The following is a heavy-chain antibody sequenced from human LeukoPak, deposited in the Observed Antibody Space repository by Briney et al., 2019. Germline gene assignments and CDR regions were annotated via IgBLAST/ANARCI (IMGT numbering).Heavy chain of an antibody. CDR1: GFVFTTYT. V-gene: IGHV3-64D*06. J-gene: IGHJ4*02. CDR2: ISGSGNGFSI. Sequence: GGSLRLSCSASGFVFTTYTMYWVRQAPGKGPEYVSPISGSGNGFSIYYADSVKGRFTISRDDSKSILYLQMNGLRSEDTAVYYCVKDFGRIRGTPDSWGQGTLVTVSS. CDR3: VKDFGRIRGTPDS. D-gene: IGHD1-26*01.